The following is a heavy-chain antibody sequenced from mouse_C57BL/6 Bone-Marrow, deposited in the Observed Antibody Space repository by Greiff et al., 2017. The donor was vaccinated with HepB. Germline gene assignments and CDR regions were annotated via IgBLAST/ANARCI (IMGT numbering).Heavy chain of an antibody. CDR3: ARHELPYYYALGY. V-gene: IGHV5-12*01. CDR2: ISNGGGST. Sequence: EVHLVESGGGLVQPGGSLKLSCAASGFTFSDYYMYWVRQTPEKRLEWVAYISNGGGSTYYPDTVKGRFTISRDNAKDTLYLQMSRLMSEDTAVYYWARHELPYYYALGYWGQGTSVTVSA. J-gene: IGHJ4*01. CDR1: GFTFSDYY. D-gene: IGHD4-1*01.